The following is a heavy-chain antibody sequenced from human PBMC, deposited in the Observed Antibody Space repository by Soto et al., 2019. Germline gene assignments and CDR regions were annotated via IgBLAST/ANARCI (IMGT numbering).Heavy chain of an antibody. CDR2: IYYTGST. CDR3: ARDGVDVSSFYYYGMDV. Sequence: QVQLQESGPGLVKPSQTLSLTCTVSGGSISSASFYWGWIRQRPGKGLEWIGYIYYTGSTYYNPSLKIRVTIAVDTSKNQFSLKLTSLTAADTAVYYCARDGVDVSSFYYYGMDVWGQGTTVTVSS. D-gene: IGHD6-6*01. CDR1: GGSISSASFY. J-gene: IGHJ6*02. V-gene: IGHV4-31*03.